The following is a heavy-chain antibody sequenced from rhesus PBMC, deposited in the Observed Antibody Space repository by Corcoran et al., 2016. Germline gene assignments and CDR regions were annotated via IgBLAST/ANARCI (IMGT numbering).Heavy chain of an antibody. D-gene: IGHD1-1*01. CDR2: VYPCHSHT. CDR3: AIRETAGLDY. J-gene: IGHJ4*01. CDR1: GYSFTGSW. V-gene: IGHV5-43*01. Sequence: EVQLVQSGAEVKRPGESLRISCKNSGYSFTGSWISWVRQMPGKGLKWIARVYPCHSHTQSPPSFQAHITISADKSISTTCLQWSSLKTSDTATYYCAIRETAGLDYWGQVFLVTVSS.